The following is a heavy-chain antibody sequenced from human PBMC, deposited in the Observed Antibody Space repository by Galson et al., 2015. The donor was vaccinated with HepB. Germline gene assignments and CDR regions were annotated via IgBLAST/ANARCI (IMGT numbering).Heavy chain of an antibody. V-gene: IGHV3-23*01. D-gene: IGHD6-19*01. CDR3: AKAAYGSQSLRVFGY. CDR1: GFTFSDYD. J-gene: IGHJ4*02. CDR2: ISGGGSQT. Sequence: SLRLSCAASGFTFSDYDMRWVRQAPGKGLEWVSTISGGGSQTYYADSVKGRFTISRDNSKNIVFLQMNSLRAEDTAVYYCAKAAYGSQSLRVFGYWGQGALVTVST.